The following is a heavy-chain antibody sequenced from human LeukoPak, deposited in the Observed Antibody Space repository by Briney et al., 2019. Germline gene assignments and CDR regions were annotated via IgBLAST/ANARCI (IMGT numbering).Heavy chain of an antibody. V-gene: IGHV3-53*01. CDR2: IYSGGST. D-gene: IGHD3-16*01. J-gene: IGHJ4*02. Sequence: GGSLRLSCAASGFTVISNYMSWVRQAPGKGLEWVSVIYSGGSTYYADSVKGRFTISRDNAKNSLHLQMNSLRAEDTAVYYCMSYAGRSDDYWGQGTLVTVSS. CDR3: MSYAGRSDDY. CDR1: GFTVISNY.